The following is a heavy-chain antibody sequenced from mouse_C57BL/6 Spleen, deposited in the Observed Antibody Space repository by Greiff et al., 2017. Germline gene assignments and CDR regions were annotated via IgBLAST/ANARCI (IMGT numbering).Heavy chain of an antibody. V-gene: IGHV1-64*01. D-gene: IGHD2-4*01. CDR1: GYTFTSYW. CDR2: IHPNSGST. Sequence: VQLQQPGAELVKPGASVKLSCKASGYTFTSYWMHWVKQRPGQGLEWIGMIHPNSGSTNYNEKFKSKATLTVDKSSSTAYMQLSSLTSEDSAVYYCARYDYDERRYFDVWGTGTTVTVSS. J-gene: IGHJ1*03. CDR3: ARYDYDERRYFDV.